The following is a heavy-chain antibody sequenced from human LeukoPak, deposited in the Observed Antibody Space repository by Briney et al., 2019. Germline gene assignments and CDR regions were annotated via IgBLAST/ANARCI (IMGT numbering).Heavy chain of an antibody. CDR1: GGSFSGYY. V-gene: IGHV4-34*01. CDR2: INHSGST. Sequence: SETLSLTCAVYGGSFSGYYWSWIRQPPGKGLEWIGEINHSGSTNYNPSLRSRVTISVDTSKNQFSLKLSSVAAADTAVYYCARRNSGYDKNYYYYYMDVWGKGTTVTVSS. D-gene: IGHD5-12*01. J-gene: IGHJ6*03. CDR3: ARRNSGYDKNYYYYYMDV.